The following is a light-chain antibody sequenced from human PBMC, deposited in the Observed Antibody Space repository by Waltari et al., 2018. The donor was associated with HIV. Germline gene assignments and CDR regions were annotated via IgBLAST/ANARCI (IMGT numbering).Light chain of an antibody. J-gene: IGLJ3*02. CDR1: RGFRAGGTG. CDR2: FKSHAGI. CDR3: MIWDSSSWV. Sequence: QAILTQPPSVSASPGASARLTCALQRGFRAGGTGVTWYRKKPGSPPQYLLRFKSHAGIQRESGVPSRFSGSTDSSTKAGILVISAVQSEEEAAYFCMIWDSSSWVFGGGTQLTVL. V-gene: IGLV5-45*01.